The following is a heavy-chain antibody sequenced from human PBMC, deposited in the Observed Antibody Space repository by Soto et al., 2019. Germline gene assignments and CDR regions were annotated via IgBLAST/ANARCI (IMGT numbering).Heavy chain of an antibody. J-gene: IGHJ4*02. CDR2: INPSGGNT. CDR1: GYTFTSNY. CDR3: ARAPILVGVTPYENYFDS. D-gene: IGHD3-3*01. Sequence: ASVKVSCKASGYTFTSNYIHWVRRAPGQGLEWMGTINPSGGNTNYAQKFQGRVTMTTDTSTSTAYMDLSSLRSEDTAVYYCARAPILVGVTPYENYFDSWGQGTLVTVSS. V-gene: IGHV1-46*01.